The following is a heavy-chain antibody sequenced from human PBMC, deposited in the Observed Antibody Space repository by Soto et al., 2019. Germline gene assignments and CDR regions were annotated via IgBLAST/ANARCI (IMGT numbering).Heavy chain of an antibody. J-gene: IGHJ2*01. Sequence: QDQLVQSGAEVKKPGSSVKVSCKASGGTFSSHTFSWVRQAPGQGLEWMGRIIPALGTATYAQKFQGRVTIAAAEAAPTVYMALNSPRSEDTAVYYCARPDFGDYWYFDLWGRGTLVTVSS. D-gene: IGHD3-10*01. CDR2: IIPALGTA. V-gene: IGHV1-69*08. CDR3: ARPDFGDYWYFDL. CDR1: GGTFSSHT.